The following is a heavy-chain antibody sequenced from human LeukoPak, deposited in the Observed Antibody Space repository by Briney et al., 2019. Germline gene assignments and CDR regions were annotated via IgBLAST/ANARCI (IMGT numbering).Heavy chain of an antibody. Sequence: PGESLKISCKGSGYSFTSYWIGWVRQMPGKGLEWMGIIYPGDSDTRYSPSFQGQVTISADKSISTAYLQWSSLKASDTAMYYCARLQYSSSWDYAFDIWGQGTMVTVSS. D-gene: IGHD6-13*01. CDR3: ARLQYSSSWDYAFDI. CDR2: IYPGDSDT. V-gene: IGHV5-51*01. J-gene: IGHJ3*02. CDR1: GYSFTSYW.